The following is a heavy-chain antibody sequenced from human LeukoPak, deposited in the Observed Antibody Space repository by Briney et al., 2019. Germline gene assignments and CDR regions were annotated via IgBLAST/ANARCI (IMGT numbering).Heavy chain of an antibody. D-gene: IGHD2-2*02. CDR1: GYSFTSYW. V-gene: IGHV5-51*01. Sequence: GESLEISCKGSGYSFTSYWIGWVRQMPGKGLEWMGIIYPGDSDTRYSPSFQGQVTISADKSISTAYLQWSSLKASDTAMYYCARRIVVVPAAISYYYYMDVWGKGTTVTVSS. CDR3: ARRIVVVPAAISYYYYMDV. CDR2: IYPGDSDT. J-gene: IGHJ6*03.